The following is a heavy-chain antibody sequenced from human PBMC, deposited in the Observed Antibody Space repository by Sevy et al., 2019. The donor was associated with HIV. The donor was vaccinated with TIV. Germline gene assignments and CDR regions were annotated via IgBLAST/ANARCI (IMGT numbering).Heavy chain of an antibody. Sequence: GGSLRLSCAASGFTLSSYWMTWVRQAPGKGLEWVANIDQDGSTKDYVDSVKGRFTISRDNAKNSLYLQMDRLRVEDTAVYYCARDLYSGTYSVNYWGQGTLVTVSS. CDR2: IDQDGSTK. CDR1: GFTLSSYW. J-gene: IGHJ4*02. V-gene: IGHV3-7*01. D-gene: IGHD1-26*01. CDR3: ARDLYSGTYSVNY.